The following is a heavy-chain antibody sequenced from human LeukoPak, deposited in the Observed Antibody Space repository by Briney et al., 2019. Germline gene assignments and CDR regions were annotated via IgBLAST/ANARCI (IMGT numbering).Heavy chain of an antibody. CDR1: GYTFTSYD. J-gene: IGHJ4*02. CDR2: MNPNSGNT. Sequence: GASVKVSCKASGYTFTSYDINWVRQATGRGLEWMGWMNPNSGNTGYAQKFQGRVTMTRNTSISTAYMELSSLRSEDTAVYYCARAGPAARGECDYWGQGTLVTVSS. CDR3: ARAGPAARGECDY. V-gene: IGHV1-8*01. D-gene: IGHD2-2*01.